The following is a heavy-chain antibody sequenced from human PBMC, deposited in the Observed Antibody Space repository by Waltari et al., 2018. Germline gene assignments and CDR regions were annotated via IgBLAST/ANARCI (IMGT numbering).Heavy chain of an antibody. J-gene: IGHJ4*02. D-gene: IGHD6-6*01. V-gene: IGHV3-23*01. CDR3: AKSFRSSSKDYYFDY. Sequence: EVQLLESGGGLVQPGGSLRLSCAASGFTFSSYAMSWVRQAPGKGLEWVSAISCSGGSKDDADTVKGRFTSSRDNSKNTLYLQMNSLRAEDTAVYYCAKSFRSSSKDYYFDYWGQGTLVTVSS. CDR2: ISCSGGSK. CDR1: GFTFSSYA.